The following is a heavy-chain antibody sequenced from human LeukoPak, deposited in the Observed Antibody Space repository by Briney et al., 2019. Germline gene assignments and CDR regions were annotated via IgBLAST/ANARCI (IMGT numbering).Heavy chain of an antibody. CDR3: TKCLLLRSDDYAPFDY. CDR2: ISGSGGST. D-gene: IGHD4-17*01. V-gene: IGHV3-23*01. CDR1: GFTFSSYA. J-gene: IGHJ4*02. Sequence: GGSLRLSCAASGFTFSSYAMNWVRQAPGKGLEWVSAISGSGGSTYSADSVKGRFTISRDNSKNTLYLQMNSLRVEDTAVYFCTKCLLLRSDDYAPFDYWGQGTLVTVSS.